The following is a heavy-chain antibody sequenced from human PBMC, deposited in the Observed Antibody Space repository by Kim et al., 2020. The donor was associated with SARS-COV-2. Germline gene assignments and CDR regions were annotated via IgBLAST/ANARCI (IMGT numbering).Heavy chain of an antibody. CDR1: GFTFSSYG. Sequence: GGSLRLSCAASGFTFSSYGMHWVRQAPGKGLEWVAVISYDGSNKDYADSVKGRFTISRDISKNTLYLQMNNLRAEDTAVYYCATDDSSAYYYVFWDHWGQGTLVTVSS. CDR3: ATDDSSAYYYVFWDH. CDR2: ISYDGSNK. D-gene: IGHD3-22*01. V-gene: IGHV3-30*03. J-gene: IGHJ4*02.